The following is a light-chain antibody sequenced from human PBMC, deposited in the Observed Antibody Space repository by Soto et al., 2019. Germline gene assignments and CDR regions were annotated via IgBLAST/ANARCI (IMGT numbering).Light chain of an antibody. J-gene: IGKJ1*01. CDR2: AGS. CDR1: QSISNN. CDR3: QQYKNWPRGT. Sequence: EIVMTQSPGTLSVSPGERATLSCRASQSISNNLAWYQQKPGQAPRLLIYAGSTRATGIPARFSGSGSETEFTLTITSLQSEDFAVYSCQQYKNWPRGTFGQGTKVDIK. V-gene: IGKV3-15*01.